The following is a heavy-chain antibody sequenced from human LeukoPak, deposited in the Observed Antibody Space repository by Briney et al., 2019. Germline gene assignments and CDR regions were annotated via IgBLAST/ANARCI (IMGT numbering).Heavy chain of an antibody. D-gene: IGHD1-26*01. CDR3: AIRVSGSYYYYGMDV. V-gene: IGHV1-18*01. CDR1: GYTFTSYG. CDR2: ISAYNGNT. J-gene: IGHJ6*02. Sequence: ASVKVSCKASGYTFTSYGISWVRQAPGQGLEWMGWISAYNGNTNYAQKLRGRVTMTTDTSTSTAYMELRSLRSEDTAVYYCAIRVSGSYYYYGMDVWGQGTTVTVSS.